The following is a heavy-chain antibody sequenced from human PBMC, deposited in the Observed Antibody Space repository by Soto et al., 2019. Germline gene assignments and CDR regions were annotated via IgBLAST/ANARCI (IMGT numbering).Heavy chain of an antibody. CDR1: GYIFTNYW. CDR2: IYPGDPNA. CDR3: ARRDSNWYGPKSFLDY. V-gene: IGHV5-51*01. Sequence: GESLKISCKGSGYIFTNYWIVWVRQMPGKGLEWMGIIYPGDPNAIYSPSFQGQVTISADKSISTSYLQWRSLKASDTAMYYCARRDSNWYGPKSFLDYWGQGTPVTVSS. D-gene: IGHD6-13*01. J-gene: IGHJ4*02.